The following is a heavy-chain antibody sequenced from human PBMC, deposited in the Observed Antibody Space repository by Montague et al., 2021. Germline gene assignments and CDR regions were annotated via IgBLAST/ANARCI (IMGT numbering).Heavy chain of an antibody. CDR1: SGSISSYY. Sequence: SETLSLTCIVSSGSISSYYWDWIRQPPGKALEWIGHLYHSGDTYYNPSLHSRLTFSLDTSRNQFLLRLTSVTAADTAVYYCARIGLPMGLYHFDYWGQGTLVTVSS. CDR2: LYHSGDT. V-gene: IGHV4-59*03. CDR3: ARIGLPMGLYHFDY. D-gene: IGHD3/OR15-3a*01. J-gene: IGHJ4*02.